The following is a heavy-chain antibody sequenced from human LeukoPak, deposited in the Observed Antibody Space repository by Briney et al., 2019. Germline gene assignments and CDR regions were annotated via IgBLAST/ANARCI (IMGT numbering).Heavy chain of an antibody. Sequence: ASVQVSCKASEYTFTSYDINWVRQATGQGLEWMGWMNPNSGNTGYAQKFQGRVTMTRNTSISTAYMELSSLRSEDTAVYYCARCFGYYYDSSGYYRRRDWYFDLWGRGTLVTVSS. CDR1: EYTFTSYD. V-gene: IGHV1-8*01. J-gene: IGHJ2*01. D-gene: IGHD3-22*01. CDR3: ARCFGYYYDSSGYYRRRDWYFDL. CDR2: MNPNSGNT.